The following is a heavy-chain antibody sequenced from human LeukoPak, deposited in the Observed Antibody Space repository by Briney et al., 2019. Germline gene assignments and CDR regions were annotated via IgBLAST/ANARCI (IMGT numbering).Heavy chain of an antibody. CDR3: TTDFSAGNYYDSSGYYYHIDY. Sequence: PGGSLRLSCAASGFTFSNAWMSWVRQAPGKGLEWVGRIKSKTDGGTTDYAAPVKGRFTISRDDSKNTLYLQMNSLKTEDTAVYYCTTDFSAGNYYDSSGYYYHIDYWGQGTLVTVSS. J-gene: IGHJ4*02. CDR1: GFTFSNAW. D-gene: IGHD3-22*01. V-gene: IGHV3-15*01. CDR2: IKSKTDGGTT.